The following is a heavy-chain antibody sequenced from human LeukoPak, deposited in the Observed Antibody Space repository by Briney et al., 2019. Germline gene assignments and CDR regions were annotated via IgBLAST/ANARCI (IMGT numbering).Heavy chain of an antibody. J-gene: IGHJ4*02. CDR2: TYYRSKWYN. CDR3: PRDVGTSGWYTFDY. Sequence: KLSQTLSLTSAISVDSLSSKNGACNWIRHSPSRGLECLRITYYRSKWYNAYAVSVQGRISINPATSKNQFSLQLNSVTPEDTAVYYCPRDVGTSGWYTFDYWGQGTLVTVSS. D-gene: IGHD6-19*01. CDR1: VDSLSSKNGA. V-gene: IGHV6-1*01.